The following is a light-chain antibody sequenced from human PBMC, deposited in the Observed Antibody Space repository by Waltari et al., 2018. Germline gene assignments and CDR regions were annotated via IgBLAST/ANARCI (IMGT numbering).Light chain of an antibody. V-gene: IGKV4-1*01. CDR1: QSILFRSTNKNY. J-gene: IGKJ1*01. CDR3: QQYYISTQT. CDR2: GAS. Sequence: DIVMTQSPDSLAVSLGERATINCKSSQSILFRSTNKNYLAWYQQKSGQPPTLLIYGASTRQAGVPDRFSGSGSGTDFTLTISRLQAEDVAVYYCQQYYISTQTFGQGAKVEMK.